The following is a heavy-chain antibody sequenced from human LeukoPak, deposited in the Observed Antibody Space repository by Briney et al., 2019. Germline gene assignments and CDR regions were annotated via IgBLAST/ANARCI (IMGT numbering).Heavy chain of an antibody. CDR3: ARGIPSFTLFGVVIY. CDR2: INPNNGGT. V-gene: IGHV1-2*02. J-gene: IGHJ4*02. Sequence: ASVKVSCKPSGYNFPVYDIHWVRQAPGHGPEWMGLINPNNGGTEYAQRFQGRVTMTRDTSISTAFMELSGLRSDDTAVYYCARGIPSFTLFGVVIYWGQGTAVTVSS. D-gene: IGHD3-3*01. CDR1: GYNFPVYD.